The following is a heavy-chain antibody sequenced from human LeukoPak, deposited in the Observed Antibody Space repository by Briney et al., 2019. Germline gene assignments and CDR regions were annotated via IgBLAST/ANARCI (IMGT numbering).Heavy chain of an antibody. Sequence: SQTLSLTCTVSGGSISSGDYYWSWIRQPPGKGLEWIGYIYYSGSTYYNPSLKSRVTISVDTSKNQFSLKLSSVTAADTAVYYCARHSGHSIAVAGFPHNWGQGTLVTVSS. CDR2: IYYSGST. D-gene: IGHD6-19*01. V-gene: IGHV4-30-4*08. CDR1: GGSISSGDYY. J-gene: IGHJ4*02. CDR3: ARHSGHSIAVAGFPHN.